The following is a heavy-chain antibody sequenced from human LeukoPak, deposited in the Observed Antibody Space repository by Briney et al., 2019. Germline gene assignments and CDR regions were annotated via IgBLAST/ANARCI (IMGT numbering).Heavy chain of an antibody. J-gene: IGHJ4*02. CDR2: IYDDDNA. D-gene: IGHD3-22*01. CDR1: EFTSTFNY. Sequence: GGSLRLSCAPSEFTSTFNYMTWVRQAPGRGLECVANIYDDDNAYYADSVKGRFTISRDNSKNTLYLQMNSLRAEDTAVYYCPKSTQYYYDSSGYYPAYWGQGTLVTVSS. V-gene: IGHV3-66*02. CDR3: PKSTQYYYDSSGYYPAY.